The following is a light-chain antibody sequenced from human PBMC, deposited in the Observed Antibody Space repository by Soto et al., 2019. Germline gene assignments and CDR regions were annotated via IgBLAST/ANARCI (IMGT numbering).Light chain of an antibody. J-gene: IGKJ3*01. Sequence: EIVLTQSPATLSLSPGERATLSCRASQSVSRYLAWYQQKPGQAHRLLIYDASNRATGIPGRFSGSGSGTDFPLTISSLEPEDFAVYYCQQRSNWPPLTFGPGTKVDIK. V-gene: IGKV3-11*01. CDR3: QQRSNWPPLT. CDR2: DAS. CDR1: QSVSRY.